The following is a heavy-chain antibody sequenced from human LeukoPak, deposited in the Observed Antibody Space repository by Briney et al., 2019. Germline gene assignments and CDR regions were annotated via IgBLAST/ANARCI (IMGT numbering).Heavy chain of an antibody. J-gene: IGHJ6*02. Sequence: ASVKVSCKASGYTFTGYYMHWVRQAPGQGLEWMGWINPNSGGTNYAQKFQGRVTMTRGTSISTAYMELSRLRSDDTAVYYCARDLSQLDYGMDVWGQGTTVTVSS. CDR1: GYTFTGYY. CDR3: ARDLSQLDYGMDV. D-gene: IGHD2-2*01. CDR2: INPNSGGT. V-gene: IGHV1-2*02.